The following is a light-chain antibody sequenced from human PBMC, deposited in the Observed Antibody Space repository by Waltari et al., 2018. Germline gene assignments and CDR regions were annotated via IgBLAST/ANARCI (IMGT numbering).Light chain of an antibody. Sequence: QSALTQPASVSGSPGQSITISCTGTSRDLGAYNFVFWYQQHPGKAPKLLISDFSNRPAVVSYRFSGSKYGNTASLTISGLQAEDEADYYCSAYTSSSTVVFGGGTKLTVL. J-gene: IGLJ2*01. CDR2: DFS. CDR3: SAYTSSSTVV. CDR1: SRDLGAYNF. V-gene: IGLV2-14*03.